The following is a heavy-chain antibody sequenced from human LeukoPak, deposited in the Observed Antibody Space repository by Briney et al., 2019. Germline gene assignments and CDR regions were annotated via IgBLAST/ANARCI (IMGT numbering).Heavy chain of an antibody. J-gene: IGHJ4*02. CDR1: GFTFSSYS. CDR3: VRDLRSFITMIPKGPDY. Sequence: PGGSLRLSCAASGFTFSSYSVYWVRQATGKGLEWVAPISYDGSNKHYAEFVQGRFNISRDNSKSTVYLQMDSLRTEDTAVYYCVRDLRSFITMIPKGPDYWGQGTLVTVAS. V-gene: IGHV3-30-3*01. CDR2: ISYDGSNK. D-gene: IGHD3-22*01.